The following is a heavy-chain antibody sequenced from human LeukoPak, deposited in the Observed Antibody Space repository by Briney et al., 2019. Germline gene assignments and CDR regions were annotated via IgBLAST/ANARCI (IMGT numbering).Heavy chain of an antibody. CDR1: GGSISSGGYY. CDR3: ARGSEQLVLGYYYYYYYMDV. V-gene: IGHV4-31*03. CDR2: IYYSGST. Sequence: SETLSLTCTVSGGSISSGGYYWSWIRQHPWKGLEWIGYIYYSGSTYYNPSLKSRVTISVDTSKNQFSLKLSSVTAADTAVYYCARGSEQLVLGYYYYYYYMDVWGKGTTVTVSS. D-gene: IGHD6-6*01. J-gene: IGHJ6*03.